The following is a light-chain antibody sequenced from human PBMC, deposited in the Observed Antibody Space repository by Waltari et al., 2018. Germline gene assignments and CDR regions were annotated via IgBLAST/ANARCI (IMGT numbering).Light chain of an antibody. Sequence: QSVLTQPPSASGTPGQRVTISCSASRTTIGRFFVCLYQPLPGTAPKLLIYKKNQRPSGVPARFSGSKSGTSASLAISGLRSEDEADYYCATWDDSLSGEVFGGGTKLTVL. CDR1: RTTIGRFF. J-gene: IGLJ3*02. CDR2: KKN. CDR3: ATWDDSLSGEV. V-gene: IGLV1-47*01.